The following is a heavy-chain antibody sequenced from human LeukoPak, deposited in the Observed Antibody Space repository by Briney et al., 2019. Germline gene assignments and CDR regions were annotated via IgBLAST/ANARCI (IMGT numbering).Heavy chain of an antibody. D-gene: IGHD4-11*01. V-gene: IGHV4-61*02. CDR2: IFTSGGT. J-gene: IGHJ2*01. CDR3: ARMTSVTSYWYFDL. Sequence: SETLSLTCTVSGDSINSGNFYWSWIRQPVGKGLEWIGRIFTSGGTNYNPSLKNRVTISIDTSKNQFSLKLSSVTAADTAVYYCARMTSVTSYWYFDLWGRGTLVTVSS. CDR1: GDSINSGNFY.